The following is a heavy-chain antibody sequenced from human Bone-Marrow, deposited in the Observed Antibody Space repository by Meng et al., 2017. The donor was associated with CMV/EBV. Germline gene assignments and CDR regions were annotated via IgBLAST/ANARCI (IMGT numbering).Heavy chain of an antibody. CDR3: ARDPGHCSGGSCYSASGYYYGMDV. D-gene: IGHD2-15*01. J-gene: IGHJ6*02. Sequence: GGSLRLSCAASGFTFSSYWMSWVRQAPGKGLEWVANIKQDGSEKYYVDSVKGRFTISRDNAKNSLYLQMNSLRAEDTALYYCARDPGHCSGGSCYSASGYYYGMDVWGQGTTVTVSS. V-gene: IGHV3-7*03. CDR1: GFTFSSYW. CDR2: IKQDGSEK.